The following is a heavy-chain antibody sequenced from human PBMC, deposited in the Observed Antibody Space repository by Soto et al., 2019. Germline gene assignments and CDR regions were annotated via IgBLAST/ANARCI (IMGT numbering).Heavy chain of an antibody. D-gene: IGHD6-19*01. Sequence: PGESLRLSCAASGFTFSSYVMNFVRQTQEKGLEWVSSISSTSSYTHYSDSVKGRFTISRDNANNSLFLQMNSLRAENTATYCCARHLALAGNYGGQGVLVNVSS. CDR3: ARHLALAGNY. V-gene: IGHV3-21*01. J-gene: IGHJ4*02. CDR2: ISSTSSYT. CDR1: GFTFSSYV.